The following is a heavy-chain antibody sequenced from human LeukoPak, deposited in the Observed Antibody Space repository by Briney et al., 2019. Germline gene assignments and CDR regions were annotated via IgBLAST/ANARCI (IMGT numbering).Heavy chain of an antibody. V-gene: IGHV3-7*01. Sequence: PGGSLRLSCAASGFTFSSYWMSWGRQARGKGVEWVANIKQDGSEKYYVDSVKGRFTISRDNAKNSLYLQMNSLRAEDTAVYYCARSEYYGSGSYYTYPDYWGQGTLVTVSS. CDR3: ARSEYYGSGSYYTYPDY. D-gene: IGHD3-10*01. J-gene: IGHJ4*02. CDR1: GFTFSSYW. CDR2: IKQDGSEK.